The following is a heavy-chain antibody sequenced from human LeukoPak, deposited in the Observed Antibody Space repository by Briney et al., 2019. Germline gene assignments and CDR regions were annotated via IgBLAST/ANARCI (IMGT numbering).Heavy chain of an antibody. D-gene: IGHD3-10*01. CDR2: IWSDGSNK. CDR3: VRASGSFDY. J-gene: IGHJ4*02. Sequence: GGSLRHSCAASGFTFSDYGIHWVRQAPGKGLEWVAVIWSDGSNKYYAASVKGRFTISRDNSKKTLYLQMNSLRVEDTAVYYCVRASGSFDYWGQGTLVTVSS. CDR1: GFTFSDYG. V-gene: IGHV3-33*01.